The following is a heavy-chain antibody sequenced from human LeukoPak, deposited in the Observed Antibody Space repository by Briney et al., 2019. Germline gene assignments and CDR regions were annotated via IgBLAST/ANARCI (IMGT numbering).Heavy chain of an antibody. Sequence: SVKVSCKAPGGTFSSYAISWVRQAPGQGLEWMGGIIPIFGTANYAQKFQGRVTITADESTSTAYMELSSLRSEDTAVYYCARGVGTSYYMDVWGKGTTVTVSS. D-gene: IGHD7-27*01. CDR1: GGTFSSYA. V-gene: IGHV1-69*01. CDR3: ARGVGTSYYMDV. J-gene: IGHJ6*03. CDR2: IIPIFGTA.